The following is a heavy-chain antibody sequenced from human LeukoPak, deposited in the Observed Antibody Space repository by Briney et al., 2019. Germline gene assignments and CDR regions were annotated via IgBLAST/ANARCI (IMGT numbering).Heavy chain of an antibody. J-gene: IGHJ4*02. Sequence: SETLSLTCTVSGGSISGYYWSWIRQPPGKGLEWIGRIYTSGSTNYNPSLKSRVTMSVDTSKNQFSLKLSSVSAADTAVYYCARATSYNTNWYVDYWGQGTLVTVSS. CDR3: ARATSYNTNWYVDY. CDR2: IYTSGST. CDR1: GGSISGYY. V-gene: IGHV4-4*07. D-gene: IGHD6-13*01.